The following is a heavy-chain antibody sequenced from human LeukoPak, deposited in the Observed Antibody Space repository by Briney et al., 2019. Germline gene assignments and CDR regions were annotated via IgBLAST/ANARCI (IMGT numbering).Heavy chain of an antibody. D-gene: IGHD4-17*01. CDR1: GFTFSSFA. CDR3: TKDPNGDYVGAFDP. V-gene: IGHV3-23*01. Sequence: GGSLRLSCAASGFTFSSFAMTWVRQAPGKGLEWVSSITGNHGATYNIDSVEGRFTISRDNSQNTLYLQTNSLRAEDTAVYYCTKDPNGDYVGAFDPWGQETLVTVSA. CDR2: ITGNHGAT. J-gene: IGHJ5*02.